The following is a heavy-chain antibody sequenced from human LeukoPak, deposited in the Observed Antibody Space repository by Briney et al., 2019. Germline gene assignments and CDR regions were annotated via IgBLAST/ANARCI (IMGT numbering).Heavy chain of an antibody. CDR1: GFTFSSYG. CDR3: ARWSGDYPSYYLDY. CDR2: IRSDGSSE. Sequence: GGSLRLSCAASGFTFSSYGLHWVRQAPGKGLEWVALIRSDGSSENYADSVKGRFTISRDASKNTVYLQMNSLRAEDTAVYSCARWSGDYPSYYLDYWGQGTLVTVSS. V-gene: IGHV3-30*02. D-gene: IGHD4-17*01. J-gene: IGHJ4*02.